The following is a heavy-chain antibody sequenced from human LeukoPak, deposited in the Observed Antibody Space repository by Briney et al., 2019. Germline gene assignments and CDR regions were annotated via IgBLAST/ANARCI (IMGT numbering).Heavy chain of an antibody. D-gene: IGHD4-17*01. J-gene: IGHJ4*02. CDR1: GYPISSGYY. CDR3: ARVGYGDYDVDY. CDR2: IYHSGST. V-gene: IGHV4-38-2*02. Sequence: PSQTLSLTCTVSGYPISSGYYWGWIRQPPGKGLEWIGSIYHSGSTYYNPSLKSRVTISVDTSKNQFSLKLSSVTAADTAVYYCARVGYGDYDVDYWGQGTLVTVSS.